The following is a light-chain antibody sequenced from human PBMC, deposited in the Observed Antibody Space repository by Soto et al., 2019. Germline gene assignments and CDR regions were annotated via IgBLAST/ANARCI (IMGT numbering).Light chain of an antibody. CDR3: QQSYSASVT. V-gene: IGKV3-11*01. CDR1: QSVTNS. Sequence: EIVLTQSPATLSLSPGERATLSCRASQSVTNSSAWYQQKPGQAPRLLIYGASSRATGIPDRFSGSGSGTDFTLTISNLQPEDFATYYCQQSYSASVTFGQGTKVDIK. J-gene: IGKJ1*01. CDR2: GAS.